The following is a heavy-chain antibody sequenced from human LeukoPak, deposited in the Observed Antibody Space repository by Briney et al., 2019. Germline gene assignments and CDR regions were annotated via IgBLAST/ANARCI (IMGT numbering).Heavy chain of an antibody. J-gene: IGHJ4*02. CDR3: TRINYG. D-gene: IGHD3-16*01. V-gene: IGHV3-74*01. Sequence: PGGSLRLSCAASGFTFSSYLMHWVRQAPGKGLMWVSRINSDGSTTSYADSVKGRFTISRDNAKNTLYLQMNSLRVEDTAVYYCTRINYGWGQGTLVTVSS. CDR2: INSDGSTT. CDR1: GFTFSSYL.